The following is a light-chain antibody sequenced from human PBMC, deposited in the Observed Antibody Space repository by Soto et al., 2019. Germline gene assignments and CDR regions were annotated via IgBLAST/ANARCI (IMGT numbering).Light chain of an antibody. Sequence: EIVLTQSPATLSLSPGERATLSCRASQSVSSYLAWYQQKPGQAPRLLIYDASNRATGIPARFSGSGSGTDFTLTISSLEPEDIAVYYCQQRSDWPPTFGQGPKVDI. V-gene: IGKV3-11*01. CDR3: QQRSDWPPT. J-gene: IGKJ1*01. CDR2: DAS. CDR1: QSVSSY.